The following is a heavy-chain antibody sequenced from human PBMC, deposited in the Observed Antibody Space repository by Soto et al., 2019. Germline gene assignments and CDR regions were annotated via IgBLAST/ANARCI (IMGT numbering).Heavy chain of an antibody. CDR1: GCTFSRYV. V-gene: IGHV1-69*01. Sequence: VQLVQSGAAVKKPGYSVKVSCKASGCTFSRYVISWVRQAPGQGLEWMGGIIRLFGKANYAQKFQGRVTITADESTSTAYMDLSSLRSEDTAVYYCARDATFYDSTGYYYLYWGQGTMVTVSS. CDR3: ARDATFYDSTGYYYLY. D-gene: IGHD3-22*01. CDR2: IIRLFGKA. J-gene: IGHJ4*02.